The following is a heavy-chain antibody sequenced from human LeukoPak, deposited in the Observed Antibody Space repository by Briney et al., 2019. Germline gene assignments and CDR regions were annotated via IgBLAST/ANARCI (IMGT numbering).Heavy chain of an antibody. J-gene: IGHJ4*02. CDR3: ARRRVAVAGTRRYDY. Sequence: SETLSLTCAVYGGSFSGYYWSWIRQPPGKGLEWIGEINHSGSTNYNPSLKSRVTISVDTSNNQFSLKLSSVTAADTAVYYCARRRVAVAGTRRYDYWGQGTLVTVSS. V-gene: IGHV4-34*01. CDR1: GGSFSGYY. D-gene: IGHD6-19*01. CDR2: INHSGST.